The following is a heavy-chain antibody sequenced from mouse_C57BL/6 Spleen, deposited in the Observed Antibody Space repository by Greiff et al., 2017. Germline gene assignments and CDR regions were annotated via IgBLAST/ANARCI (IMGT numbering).Heavy chain of an antibody. CDR2: ISSGSSTI. CDR3: ARAPITTVVEDAMDY. V-gene: IGHV5-17*01. CDR1: GFTFSDYG. Sequence: EVMLVESGGGLVKPGGSLKLSCAASGFTFSDYGMHWVRQAPEKGLEWVAYISSGSSTIYYADTVKGRFTISRDNAKNTLFLQMTSLRSEDTAMYYCARAPITTVVEDAMDYWGQGTSGTVSS. D-gene: IGHD1-1*01. J-gene: IGHJ4*01.